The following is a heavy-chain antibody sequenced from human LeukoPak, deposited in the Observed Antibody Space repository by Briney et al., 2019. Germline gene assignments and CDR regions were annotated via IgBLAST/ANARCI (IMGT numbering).Heavy chain of an antibody. Sequence: SETLSLTCTVSGGSISSYYWSWIRQPPGKGLEWIEYIYYSGSTNYNPSLKSRVTISADTSKNQFSLKLSSVTAADTAVYYCARTYCSGGSCYYFDYWGQGTLVTVSS. CDR3: ARTYCSGGSCYYFDY. CDR2: IYYSGST. J-gene: IGHJ4*01. CDR1: GGSISSYY. D-gene: IGHD2-15*01. V-gene: IGHV4-59*01.